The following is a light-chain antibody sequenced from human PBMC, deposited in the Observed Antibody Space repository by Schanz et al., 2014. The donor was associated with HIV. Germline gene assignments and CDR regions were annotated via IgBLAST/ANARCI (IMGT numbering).Light chain of an antibody. Sequence: QLVLTQSPSASASLGASVTLTCTLSSGHSSYAIAWHQQQPEKGPRYLMNLNSDGSHRKGDGIPDRFSGSSSGAERYLTISSLQSEDEADYYCQTWGTGIRVFGGGTKLTVL. CDR3: QTWGTGIRV. J-gene: IGLJ3*02. CDR1: SGHSSYA. CDR2: LNSDGSH. V-gene: IGLV4-69*01.